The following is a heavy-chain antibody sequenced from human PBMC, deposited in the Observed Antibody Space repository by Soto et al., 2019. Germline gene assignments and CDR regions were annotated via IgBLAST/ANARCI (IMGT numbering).Heavy chain of an antibody. CDR2: IYRGGST. J-gene: IGHJ4*02. CDR1: GFTVSSNY. D-gene: IGHD5-12*01. Sequence: EVQLVESGGGLVQPGGYLRLPCAASGFTVSSNYMSWVRQAPGKGLEWVSVIYRGGSTYYADSVKGRSTISRDNSKNTLYLQMNSLRAEDTAVYYCARGPPQYSGYDPSLYFDYWGRGTLVSVSS. CDR3: ARGPPQYSGYDPSLYFDY. V-gene: IGHV3-66*01.